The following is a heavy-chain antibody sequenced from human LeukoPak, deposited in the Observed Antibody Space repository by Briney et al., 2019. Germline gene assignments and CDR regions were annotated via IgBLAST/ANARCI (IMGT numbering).Heavy chain of an antibody. J-gene: IGHJ4*02. CDR2: ISGGSSSI. D-gene: IGHD6-6*01. V-gene: IGHV3-48*01. CDR3: ARYSSSYNLDY. CDR1: GFTFSSYR. Sequence: GGSLRLSCAALGFTFSSYRMNWVRQAPGKGLEWVSYISGGSSSIYYADSVKGRFTISRDNAKNSLYLQMNSLRAEDTAVYYCARYSSSYNLDYWGQGTLVTVSS.